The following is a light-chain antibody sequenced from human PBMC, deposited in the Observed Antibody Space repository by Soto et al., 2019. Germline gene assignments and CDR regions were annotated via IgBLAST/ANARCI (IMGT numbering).Light chain of an antibody. CDR2: EVN. CDR3: TSYQCSNTMV. J-gene: IGLJ3*02. CDR1: SRDVGGYNY. V-gene: IGLV2-14*01. Sequence: QSALTQPASVSGSPGQSITISCTGTSRDVGGYNYVSRYQHHPGKAPKLVIYEVNNRPSGIPDRFSGSKSGNTASLTISGLQAEEEADYYCTSYQCSNTMVFGGGTKLTVL.